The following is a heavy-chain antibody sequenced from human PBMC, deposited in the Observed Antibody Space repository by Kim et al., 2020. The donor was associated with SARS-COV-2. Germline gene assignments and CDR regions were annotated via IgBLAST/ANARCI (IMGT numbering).Heavy chain of an antibody. CDR2: INGDGSST. CDR3: GRESDSSGYYEDH. V-gene: IGHV3-74*01. Sequence: GGSLRLSCAASGFTFSSYYMHWVRQAPGKGLVWVSRINGDGSSTSYADSVKGRFTISRDNAKNTLHLQMISLRAEDTAFYYCGRESDSSGYYEDHWGQGTLVTVSS. D-gene: IGHD3-22*01. J-gene: IGHJ4*02. CDR1: GFTFSSYY.